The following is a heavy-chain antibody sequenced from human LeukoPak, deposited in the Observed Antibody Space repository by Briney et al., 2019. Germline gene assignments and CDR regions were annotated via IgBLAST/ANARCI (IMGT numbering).Heavy chain of an antibody. CDR1: GFTFSSYS. CDR2: ISSSSSYI. CDR3: ARDHCSSTSCYTGEGAFDI. D-gene: IGHD2-2*02. V-gene: IGHV3-21*01. Sequence: GGSLRLSCAASGFTFSSYSMNWVRQAPGKGLEWVSSISSSSSYIYYADSVKGRFTISRDNAKNSLYLQVNSLRAEDTAVYYCARDHCSSTSCYTGEGAFDIWGQGTMVTVSS. J-gene: IGHJ3*02.